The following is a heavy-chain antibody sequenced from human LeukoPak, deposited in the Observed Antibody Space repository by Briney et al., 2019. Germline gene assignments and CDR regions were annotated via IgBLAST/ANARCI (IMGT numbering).Heavy chain of an antibody. Sequence: PGRSLRLSCAASGFTFSSYGMHWVRQAPGKGLEWVAVIWYDGSNKYYADSVKGRFTISRDDSKNTLYLQMNSLRAEDTAVYYCAKEGLRKLDNWGQGTLVTVSS. J-gene: IGHJ4*02. CDR1: GFTFSSYG. CDR2: IWYDGSNK. CDR3: AKEGLRKLDN. D-gene: IGHD3-16*01. V-gene: IGHV3-33*06.